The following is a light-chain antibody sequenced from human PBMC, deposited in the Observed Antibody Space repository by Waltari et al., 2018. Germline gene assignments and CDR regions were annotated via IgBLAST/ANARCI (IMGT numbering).Light chain of an antibody. Sequence: DIVMTQSPDSLAVSLGERATINCKSSQSLLSNSNNCLGWYQQKPGQPPKLLLYWASTRESGVPDRFRGSWSGTDFTLTISSLQAEDVAVYYCQQYYSAPPTFGQGTKVEIK. CDR2: WAS. V-gene: IGKV4-1*01. J-gene: IGKJ1*01. CDR3: QQYYSAPPT. CDR1: QSLLSNSNNC.